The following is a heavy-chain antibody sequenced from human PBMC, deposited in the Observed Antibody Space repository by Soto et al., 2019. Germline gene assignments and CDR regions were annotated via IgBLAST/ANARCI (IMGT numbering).Heavy chain of an antibody. Sequence: QVQLVESGGGVVPPGTSLRRSCAASGFTFSTYGMHWVRQTPGKGLEWVGLIPYDGTNKYYADSVKGRFTISRDNSKNTLYLQMNSLSAEDTAVYYCAKDLQAYGDYDYYCYGLDVWGQGTTVSFSS. V-gene: IGHV3-30*18. CDR1: GFTFSTYG. CDR3: AKDLQAYGDYDYYCYGLDV. CDR2: IPYDGTNK. D-gene: IGHD4-17*01. J-gene: IGHJ6*02.